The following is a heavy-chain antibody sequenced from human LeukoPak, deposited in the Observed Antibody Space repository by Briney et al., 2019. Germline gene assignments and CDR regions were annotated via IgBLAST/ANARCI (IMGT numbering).Heavy chain of an antibody. J-gene: IGHJ3*02. V-gene: IGHV1-2*02. D-gene: IGHD6-19*01. CDR3: ARAIAVAVGPGAFDI. CDR2: INPNSGDT. Sequence: ASVKVSCKASGYIFTGYYMHWVRQAPGQGLEWMGWINPNSGDTNYAQKFQGRVTMTRDTSISTAYMELSRLRSDDTAVYYCARAIAVAVGPGAFDIWGQGTMVTVSS. CDR1: GYIFTGYY.